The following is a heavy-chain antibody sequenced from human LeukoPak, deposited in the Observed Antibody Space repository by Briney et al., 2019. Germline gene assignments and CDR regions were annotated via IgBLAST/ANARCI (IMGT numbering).Heavy chain of an antibody. V-gene: IGHV3-7*01. CDR2: TKQGAGEK. CDR3: ARLGSENYHDPYAV. J-gene: IGHJ3*01. Sequence: GGSLRLSCAASGFTFNNYCMGWVRQAPGKGLEWVANTKQGAGEKYYVDSVKGRFTISRDDAKNSVYLQMNSLRVEDTALYYCARLGSENYHDPYAVWAQGTLVTVSS. CDR1: GFTFNNYC. D-gene: IGHD1-7*01.